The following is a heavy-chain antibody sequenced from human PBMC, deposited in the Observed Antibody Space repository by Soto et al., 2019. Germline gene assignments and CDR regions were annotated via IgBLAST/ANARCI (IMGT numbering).Heavy chain of an antibody. V-gene: IGHV3-7*03. CDR2: IKQDGSEK. CDR1: GFAFSSYW. D-gene: IGHD2-15*01. Sequence: EVQLVESGGGLVQPGGSLRLSCAACGFAFSSYWMSWVRQAPGKGLEWVANIKQDGSEKYYVDSVKGRFTISRDNAKNSLYLQMNSLRAEDTAVYYCARPGSGGRYIPNWFDPWGQGTLVTVSS. CDR3: ARPGSGGRYIPNWFDP. J-gene: IGHJ5*02.